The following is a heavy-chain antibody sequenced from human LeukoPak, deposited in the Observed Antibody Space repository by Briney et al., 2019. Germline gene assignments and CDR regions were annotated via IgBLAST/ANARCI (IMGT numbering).Heavy chain of an antibody. CDR1: GYNFMNYW. V-gene: IGHV5-51*01. D-gene: IGHD2-8*01. Sequence: GESLKISCKASGYNFMNYWIGWVRQMPGKGLEWMGIIYPGDSDTKYSPSFQGLVTISADKSIHTAYLQWSSLKASDTAIYYCARHTYATDYWGQGILVTVSS. J-gene: IGHJ4*02. CDR2: IYPGDSDT. CDR3: ARHTYATDY.